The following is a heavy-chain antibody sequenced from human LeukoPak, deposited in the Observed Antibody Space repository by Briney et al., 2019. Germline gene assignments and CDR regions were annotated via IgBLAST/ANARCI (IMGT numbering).Heavy chain of an antibody. CDR3: AGDSDVEPRNGFDM. CDR1: AFTFSTCA. D-gene: IGHD1-1*01. CDR2: ISSSGGMT. Sequence: GGPLRLSCAASAFTFSTCAMHWVRQPPGQGLEWVSTISSSGGMTFYSHSVKGRFHIPRDNSKSISYLQRSSLRGEDTAVYCCAGDSDVEPRNGFDMGGEGTMPTVPS. V-gene: IGHV3-23*01. J-gene: IGHJ3*02.